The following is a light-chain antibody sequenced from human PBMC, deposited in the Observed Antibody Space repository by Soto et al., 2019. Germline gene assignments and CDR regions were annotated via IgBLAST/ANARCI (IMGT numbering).Light chain of an antibody. CDR3: MQYIQWPHT. CDR1: QNLVSSDGSTC. Sequence: DVVVTQSPLSLPVTPGQPASISCRSSQNLVSSDGSTCLHWFQQRPGQSPRRLISKASNRESGVPDRFSGSGSGTDFTLKISRVEAEDVGIYYCMQYIQWPHTFGQGTKLEIK. J-gene: IGKJ2*01. V-gene: IGKV2-30*01. CDR2: KAS.